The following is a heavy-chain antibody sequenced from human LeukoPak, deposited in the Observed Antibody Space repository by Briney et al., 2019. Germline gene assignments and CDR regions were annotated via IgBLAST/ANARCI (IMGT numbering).Heavy chain of an antibody. D-gene: IGHD3-22*01. CDR1: EFTVSSYS. CDR2: ISSTSSHI. Sequence: GGSLRLSCAASEFTVSSYSMNWVRQAPGKGLEWVSSISSTSSHIYYADSLKDRFTISKDNAKNSLYLQMNSLRAEDTAVYYCARDRGDYYDSSGYYGRDAFDIWGQGTMVTVSS. V-gene: IGHV3-21*01. J-gene: IGHJ3*02. CDR3: ARDRGDYYDSSGYYGRDAFDI.